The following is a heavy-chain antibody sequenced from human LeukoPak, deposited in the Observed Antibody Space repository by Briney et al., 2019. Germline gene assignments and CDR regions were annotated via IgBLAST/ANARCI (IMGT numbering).Heavy chain of an antibody. V-gene: IGHV4-34*01. CDR1: GGSISSYY. D-gene: IGHD3-10*01. J-gene: IGHJ4*02. CDR3: ARPTYYGSGSYGY. CDR2: INHSGST. Sequence: SETLSLTCTVSGGSISSYYWSWIRQSPGKGLECIGEINHSGSTNYNPSLKSRVTISVDTSRKQFFLRLSSVTAADTAMYYCARPTYYGSGSYGYWGQGTLVTVSS.